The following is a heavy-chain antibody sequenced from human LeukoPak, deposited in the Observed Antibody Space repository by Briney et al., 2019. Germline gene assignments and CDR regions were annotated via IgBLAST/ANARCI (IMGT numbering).Heavy chain of an antibody. Sequence: GGSLRLSRAASGFTFSSYAMHWVRQAPGKGLEWVAVISYDGSNKYYADSVKGRFTISRDNSKNTLYLQMNSLRAEDTAVYYCARDSSGSYYFLDYWGQGTLVTVSS. V-gene: IGHV3-30*04. CDR1: GFTFSSYA. D-gene: IGHD1-26*01. CDR3: ARDSSGSYYFLDY. J-gene: IGHJ4*02. CDR2: ISYDGSNK.